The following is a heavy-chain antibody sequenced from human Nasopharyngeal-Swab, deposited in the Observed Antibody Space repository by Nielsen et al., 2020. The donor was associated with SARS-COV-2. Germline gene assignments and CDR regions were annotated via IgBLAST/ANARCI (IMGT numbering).Heavy chain of an antibody. J-gene: IGHJ6*02. D-gene: IGHD3-22*01. V-gene: IGHV3-7*01. Sequence: GGSLRLSCAASGFTFSSYWMSWVRQAPGKGLEWVANIKQDGSEKYYVDSVKGRFTISRDNAKNSLYLQMNSLRAEDTAVYYCVREWGYYDSSGLNYYYYGMDVWGQGTTVTVSS. CDR1: GFTFSSYW. CDR2: IKQDGSEK. CDR3: VREWGYYDSSGLNYYYYGMDV.